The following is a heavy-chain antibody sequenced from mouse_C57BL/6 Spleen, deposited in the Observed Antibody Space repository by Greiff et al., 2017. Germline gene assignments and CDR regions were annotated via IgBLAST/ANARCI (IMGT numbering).Heavy chain of an antibody. V-gene: IGHV1-59*01. CDR2: IDPSDSYT. CDR3: APGLGYYYGSSYDYAMDY. CDR1: GYTFTSYW. Sequence: QVQLQQPGAELVRPGTSVKLSCKASGYTFTSYWMHWVKQRPGQGLEWIGVIDPSDSYTNYNQKFKGKATLTVDTSSSTAYMQLSSLTSEDSAVYYWAPGLGYYYGSSYDYAMDYWGQGTSVTVSS. J-gene: IGHJ4*01. D-gene: IGHD1-1*01.